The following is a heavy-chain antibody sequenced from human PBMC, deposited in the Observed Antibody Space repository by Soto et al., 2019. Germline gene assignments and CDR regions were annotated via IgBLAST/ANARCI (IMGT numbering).Heavy chain of an antibody. CDR2: IYWDGDK. D-gene: IGHD3-3*01. Sequence: QINLIESGPTLVKPTQTLTLTCTFSGFSLSTSGAAVGWVRQPPGRALEWPALIYWDGDKRYNASLGNRLTITKDTSMNQLVLTLTNVDPADTATYYCAHRATMTIFGLIIDNGIWFDPWGQGTRVIVSS. CDR3: AHRATMTIFGLIIDNGIWFDP. V-gene: IGHV2-5*02. J-gene: IGHJ5*02. CDR1: GFSLSTSGAA.